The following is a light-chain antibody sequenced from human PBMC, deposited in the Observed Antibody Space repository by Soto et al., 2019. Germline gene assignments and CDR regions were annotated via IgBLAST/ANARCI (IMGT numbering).Light chain of an antibody. J-gene: IGKJ2*01. V-gene: IGKV1-39*01. CDR2: AAS. CDR3: QHSHSAPPT. CDR1: QDITNY. Sequence: DIQMTQSPSSLSASVGDRVTITCQASQDITNYLNWYQQKPGKAPTLLIYAASSLQSGVPSRFSGSGSGTDFTFTITGLQPEDVATYYCQHSHSAPPTFGQGTNLEIK.